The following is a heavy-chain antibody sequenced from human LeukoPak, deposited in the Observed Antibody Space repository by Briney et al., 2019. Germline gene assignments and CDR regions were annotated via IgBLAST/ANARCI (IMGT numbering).Heavy chain of an antibody. CDR2: IYTSGST. Sequence: GSLRLSCAASGFTVSSNYMSWVRQAPGKGLEWIGRIYTSGSTNYNPSLKSRVTMSVDTSKNQFSLKLSSVTAADTAVYYCARDLYYGGNSGLDYWGQGTLVTVSS. J-gene: IGHJ4*02. CDR1: GFTVSSNY. D-gene: IGHD4-23*01. V-gene: IGHV4-4*07. CDR3: ARDLYYGGNSGLDY.